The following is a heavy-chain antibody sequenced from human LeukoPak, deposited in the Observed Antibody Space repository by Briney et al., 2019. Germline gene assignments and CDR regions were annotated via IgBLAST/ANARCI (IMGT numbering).Heavy chain of an antibody. Sequence: ESGGSLRLSCAASGFTFNNYSMNWVRQAPGKGLEWVSYIRSTGSSTAYADSVKGRFAISRDNAKNSLYLQMNGLRVEDTAIYYCARVYYASWSGQPLSQHWLDPWGQGTLVTVSS. CDR3: ARVYYASWSGQPLSQHWLDP. V-gene: IGHV3-48*04. J-gene: IGHJ5*02. D-gene: IGHD3-3*01. CDR2: IRSTGSST. CDR1: GFTFNNYS.